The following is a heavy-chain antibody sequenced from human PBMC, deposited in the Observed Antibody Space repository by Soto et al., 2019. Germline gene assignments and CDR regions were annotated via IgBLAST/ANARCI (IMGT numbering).Heavy chain of an antibody. CDR1: GFTFSSYG. D-gene: IGHD3-3*01. CDR2: IWYDGSNK. J-gene: IGHJ4*02. Sequence: QVQLVESGGGVVQPGRSLRLSCAASGFTFSSYGMHWVRQAPGKGLEWVAVIWYDGSNKYYADSVKGRFTISGDNSKNTLYLQMNSLRAEDTAVYYCARSPDDFRDYFDYWGQGTLVTVSS. CDR3: ARSPDDFRDYFDY. V-gene: IGHV3-33*01.